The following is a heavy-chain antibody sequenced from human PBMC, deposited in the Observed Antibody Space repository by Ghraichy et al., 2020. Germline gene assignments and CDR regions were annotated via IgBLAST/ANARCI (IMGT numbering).Heavy chain of an antibody. Sequence: SQTLSLTCTVSGGSISSSSYYWGWIRQPPGKGLEWIGSIYYSGSTYYNPSLKSRVTISVDTSKNQFSLKLSSVTAADTAVYYCARRIATQGGRSTDAFDVWGQGTMVTVSS. V-gene: IGHV4-39*01. D-gene: IGHD6-13*01. CDR3: ARRIATQGGRSTDAFDV. CDR2: IYYSGST. CDR1: GGSISSSSYY. J-gene: IGHJ3*01.